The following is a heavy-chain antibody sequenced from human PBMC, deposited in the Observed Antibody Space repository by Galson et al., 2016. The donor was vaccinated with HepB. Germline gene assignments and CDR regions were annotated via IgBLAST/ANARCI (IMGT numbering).Heavy chain of an antibody. CDR1: GFTFSSYV. J-gene: IGHJ2*01. CDR3: AKSLIVGPTMNWYFDL. D-gene: IGHD1-26*01. Sequence: SLRLSCAASGFTFSSYVMSWVRQAPGKGLEWVSGIGGSGGSTYYADAVKGRFTICRDNSKNTRYLQMNSRRAEDTAVYYCAKSLIVGPTMNWYFDLWGRGTLVTVSS. CDR2: IGGSGGST. V-gene: IGHV3-23*01.